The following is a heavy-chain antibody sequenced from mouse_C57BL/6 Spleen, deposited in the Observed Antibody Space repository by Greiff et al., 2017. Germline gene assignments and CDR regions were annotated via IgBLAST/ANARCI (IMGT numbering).Heavy chain of an antibody. D-gene: IGHD1-1*01. J-gene: IGHJ3*01. CDR2: IWRGGST. CDR1: GFSLTSYG. V-gene: IGHV2-5*01. CDR3: AKTYDGSSDVGFAY. Sequence: QVQLKESGPGLVQPSQSLSITCTVSGFSLTSYGVHWVRPSPGKGLEWLGVIWRGGSTDYNAAFMSRLSITTDNSKSQVFFKMNSLKADDTAIYYCAKTYDGSSDVGFAYWGQGTLVTVSA.